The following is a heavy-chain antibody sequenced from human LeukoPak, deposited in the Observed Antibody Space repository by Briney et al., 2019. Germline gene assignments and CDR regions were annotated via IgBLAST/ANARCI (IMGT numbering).Heavy chain of an antibody. Sequence: GGSLRLSCAASGFIFTSYAMSWVRHTPGKGLEWVSGISGSGATTYYADSVKGRLTISRDNSKNTVYLQMNSLRAEDTAVYYCAKGARLRLGEDFDYWGQGTLVTVSS. CDR1: GFIFTSYA. CDR3: AKGARLRLGEDFDY. D-gene: IGHD3-16*01. CDR2: ISGSGATT. V-gene: IGHV3-23*01. J-gene: IGHJ4*02.